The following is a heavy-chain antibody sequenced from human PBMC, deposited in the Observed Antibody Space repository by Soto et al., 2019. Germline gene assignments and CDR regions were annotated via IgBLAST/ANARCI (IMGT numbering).Heavy chain of an antibody. CDR3: ARGVGSGSYYNQYNWFDP. D-gene: IGHD3-10*01. J-gene: IGHJ5*02. Sequence: ASVKVSCKSSGYTFTNYGISWVRQAPGQGLEWMGWISAYNGNTKYAQKFQGRVTMTTDTSTSTAYMELRSLRSDDTAVYYCARGVGSGSYYNQYNWFDPWGQGTLVTVSS. CDR1: GYTFTNYG. V-gene: IGHV1-18*01. CDR2: ISAYNGNT.